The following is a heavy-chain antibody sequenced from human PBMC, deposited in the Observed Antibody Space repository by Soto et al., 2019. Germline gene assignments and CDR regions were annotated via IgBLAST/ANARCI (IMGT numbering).Heavy chain of an antibody. V-gene: IGHV3-30-3*01. CDR3: ARPRGFTVRLDV. Sequence: LRLSCAASGFTFSSYAMHWVRQAPGKGLEWVAVISYDGSNKYYADSVKGRFTISRDNSKNTLYLQMNSLRAEDTAVYYCARPRGFTVRLDVWGQGTTVTVSS. J-gene: IGHJ6*02. CDR2: ISYDGSNK. CDR1: GFTFSSYA. D-gene: IGHD3-10*01.